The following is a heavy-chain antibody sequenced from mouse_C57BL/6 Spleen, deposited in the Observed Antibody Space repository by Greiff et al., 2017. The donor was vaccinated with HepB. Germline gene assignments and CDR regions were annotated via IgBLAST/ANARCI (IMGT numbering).Heavy chain of an antibody. D-gene: IGHD2-1*01. CDR1: GYTFTSYW. CDR2: IDPSDSYT. CDR3: ARGGGNHAMDY. Sequence: QVHVKQSGAELVKPGASVKLSCKASGYTFTSYWMQWVKQRPGQGLEWIGEIDPSDSYTNYNQKFKGKATLTVDTSSSTAYMQLSSLTSEDSAVYYCARGGGNHAMDYWGQGTSVTVSS. J-gene: IGHJ4*01. V-gene: IGHV1-50*01.